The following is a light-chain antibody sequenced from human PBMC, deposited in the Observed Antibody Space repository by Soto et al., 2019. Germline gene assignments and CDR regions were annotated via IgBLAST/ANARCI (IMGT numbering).Light chain of an antibody. CDR1: QSVSDSH. J-gene: IGKJ1*01. V-gene: IGKV3-20*01. CDR2: ETS. CDR3: QQYGSSPVT. Sequence: EIVLTQSPGTLSLSPGERATISCRASQSVSDSHLAWYQQKPGQPPRLLIYETSSRAKGIPNRFGGSGAGTEFALTSTRVEPEDVAMYFCQQYGSSPVTFGQGTKVEI.